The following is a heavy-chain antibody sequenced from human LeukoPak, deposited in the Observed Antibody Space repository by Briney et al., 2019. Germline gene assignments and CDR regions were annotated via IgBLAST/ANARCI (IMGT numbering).Heavy chain of an antibody. D-gene: IGHD3-10*01. J-gene: IGHJ4*02. CDR1: GGSISNYY. Sequence: SETLSLTCSVSGGSISNYYWSWIRQSPDKRLEWIGYISYSGHTSCNPSLKSRVTISVDTSRDQFSLNLTSMTAADTAVYYCARQSYFGLTSSDYWGQGILVTVSS. V-gene: IGHV4-59*08. CDR2: ISYSGHT. CDR3: ARQSYFGLTSSDY.